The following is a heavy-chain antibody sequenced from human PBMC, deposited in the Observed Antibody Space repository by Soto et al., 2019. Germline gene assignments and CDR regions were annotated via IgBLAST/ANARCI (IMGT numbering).Heavy chain of an antibody. CDR1: GFTFTSSA. V-gene: IGHV1-58*02. CDR2: IVVGSGNT. D-gene: IGHD3-3*01. J-gene: IGHJ3*02. Sequence: PSVKVSCKASGFTFTSSAMQWVRQARGQRLEWIGWIVVGSGNTNYAQKFQERVTITRDMSTSTAYMELSSLRSEDTAVYYCAAVDYDFWSGYYIGPVGDAFDIWGQGTMVTVSS. CDR3: AAVDYDFWSGYYIGPVGDAFDI.